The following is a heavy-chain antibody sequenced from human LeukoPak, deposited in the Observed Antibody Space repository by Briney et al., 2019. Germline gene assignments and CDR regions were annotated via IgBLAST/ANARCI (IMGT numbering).Heavy chain of an antibody. Sequence: GGSLRLSCAASGFTFSSYSMNWVRQAPGKGLEWVSYISSSSSTIYYADSVKGRFTISRDNAKNSLYLQMNSLRAEDTAVYYCARAQIWGYGQYYFDYWGQGTLVTVSS. CDR1: GFTFSSYS. CDR2: ISSSSSTI. CDR3: ARAQIWGYGQYYFDY. D-gene: IGHD3-16*01. V-gene: IGHV3-48*01. J-gene: IGHJ4*02.